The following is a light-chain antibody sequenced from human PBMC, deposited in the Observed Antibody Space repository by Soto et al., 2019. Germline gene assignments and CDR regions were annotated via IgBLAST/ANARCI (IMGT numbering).Light chain of an antibody. CDR3: TAYSGTSNWGL. CDR2: EVT. Sequence: QSALTQPASVSGSPGQSIAISCTGTRSDVGAYNYVSWYQQHPGKAPKLMISEVTNRPSGVSDRFSGSKSGNTASLTVSGLQPEDEADYYCTAYSGTSNWGLFGTGTKVTVL. J-gene: IGLJ1*01. CDR1: RSDVGAYNY. V-gene: IGLV2-14*01.